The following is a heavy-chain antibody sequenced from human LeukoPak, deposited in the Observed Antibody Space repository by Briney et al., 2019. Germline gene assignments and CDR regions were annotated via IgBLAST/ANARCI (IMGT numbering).Heavy chain of an antibody. V-gene: IGHV4-59*01. J-gene: IGHJ4*02. CDR1: GGSISSYY. D-gene: IGHD3-10*01. CDR3: ARGYPSGNPDY. CDR2: IFYSGST. Sequence: PSETLSLTCTVSGGSISSYYWSWIRQPPGKGLEWIGHIFYSGSTNYNPSLKSRVIISVDTSKNQFSLKVSSVTAADTAIYYCARGYPSGNPDYWGQGTLVTVSS.